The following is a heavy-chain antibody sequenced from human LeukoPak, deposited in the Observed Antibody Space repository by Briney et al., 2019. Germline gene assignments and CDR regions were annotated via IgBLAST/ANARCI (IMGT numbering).Heavy chain of an antibody. Sequence: GASVKVSCKASGYTFTGYYMHWVRQAPGQGLEWMGWINPNSGDTNYSQKFQGRVSMTRDTSISTAYMELSRLRSDDTAVYYCARDRWELLDAFDIWGQGTMVTVSS. CDR2: INPNSGDT. V-gene: IGHV1-2*02. J-gene: IGHJ3*02. D-gene: IGHD1-26*01. CDR1: GYTFTGYY. CDR3: ARDRWELLDAFDI.